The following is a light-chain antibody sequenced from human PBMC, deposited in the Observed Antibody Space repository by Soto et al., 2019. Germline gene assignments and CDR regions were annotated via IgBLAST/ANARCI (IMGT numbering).Light chain of an antibody. V-gene: IGKV3-11*01. Sequence: QSPATLSGAPGGRASLSCRSSQSVSSYLAWYQQKPGQSPRLLIYDASNRATGIPARFSGSGSGTDFTLTISSLEPEDFAVYYCQQRSNWRWLTFGGGAKVDIK. CDR2: DAS. J-gene: IGKJ4*01. CDR1: QSVSSY. CDR3: QQRSNWRWLT.